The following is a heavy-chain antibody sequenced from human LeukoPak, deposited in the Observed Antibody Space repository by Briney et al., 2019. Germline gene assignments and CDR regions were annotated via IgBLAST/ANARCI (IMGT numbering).Heavy chain of an antibody. CDR2: INPNSGGT. D-gene: IGHD2-21*02. Sequence: GASVKVSCKASGYTFTGYYMHWVRQAPGQGLEWMGWINPNSGGTNYAQKFQGRVTMTRDTSISTAYMELSRLRSDDTAVYYCAREGWGGDCDEDYYYYMDVGEKGTRVTVSS. CDR3: AREGWGGDCDEDYYYYMDV. V-gene: IGHV1-2*02. J-gene: IGHJ6*03. CDR1: GYTFTGYY.